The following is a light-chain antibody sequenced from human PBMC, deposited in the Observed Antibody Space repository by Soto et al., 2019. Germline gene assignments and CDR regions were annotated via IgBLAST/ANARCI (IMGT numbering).Light chain of an antibody. Sequence: DIQMTQSPSSLSASVGDRVTITCRASQTISTYLNWYQQKPGKAPKLLIYAASTLQSGVPSRFSSSGSGTDFTLTINSLQTEDFATYYCQQSHGIPYTFGQGTKLEIK. CDR3: QQSHGIPYT. V-gene: IGKV1-39*01. J-gene: IGKJ2*01. CDR2: AAS. CDR1: QTISTY.